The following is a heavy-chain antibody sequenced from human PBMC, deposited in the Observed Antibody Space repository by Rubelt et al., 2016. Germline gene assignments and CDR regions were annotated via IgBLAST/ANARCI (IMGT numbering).Heavy chain of an antibody. CDR2: INHSGSA. Sequence: QVQLQQWGAGLLKPSETLSLTCAVYGGSFSGYYWSWIRQPPGKGLEWIGEINHSGSANYNTSLKSRVTISVDTSKNQFSRKLSSVTAADTAVYYCARGRRGSSSWLGRDYYGMDVWGQGTTVTVSS. CDR1: GGSFSGYY. CDR3: ARGRRGSSSWLGRDYYGMDV. D-gene: IGHD6-13*01. V-gene: IGHV4-34*01. J-gene: IGHJ6*02.